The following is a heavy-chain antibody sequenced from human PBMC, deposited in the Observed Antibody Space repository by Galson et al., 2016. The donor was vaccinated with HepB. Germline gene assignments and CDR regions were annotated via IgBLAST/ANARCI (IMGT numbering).Heavy chain of an antibody. D-gene: IGHD3-16*01. CDR1: GFAFATYG. V-gene: IGHV3-33*01. J-gene: IGHJ4*02. CDR2: IYHGGTDK. CDR3: ARFPYPFTYGGVVDY. Sequence: SLRLSCAASGFAFATYGMHWVRQTPGKGLQWVAGIYHGGTDKFYADSVKGRFTISRDNSESAVFLQMNSLRPEDTAVYYCARFPYPFTYGGVVDYWGQGTLVTVAS.